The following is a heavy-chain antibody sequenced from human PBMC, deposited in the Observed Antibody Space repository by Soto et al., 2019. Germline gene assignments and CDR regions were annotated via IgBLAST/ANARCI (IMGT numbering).Heavy chain of an antibody. CDR3: AGATGRY. J-gene: IGHJ4*02. Sequence: EVQLVETGGGLIQPGGSLSLSCTASGFTVSSNYMTWVRQAPGKGLEWVSVIYIGGNTYYADSVKGRFTSSRDKSKNTLYLQMNSLRAEDTAVYYCAGATGRYWGQGTLVTVSS. CDR1: GFTVSSNY. CDR2: IYIGGNT. V-gene: IGHV3-53*02. D-gene: IGHD1-1*01.